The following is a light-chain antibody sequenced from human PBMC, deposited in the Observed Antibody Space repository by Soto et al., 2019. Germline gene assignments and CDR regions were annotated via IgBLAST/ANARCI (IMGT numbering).Light chain of an antibody. J-gene: IGKJ5*01. CDR3: QQYEIVTST. CDR1: HDSRKY. CDR2: DAS. V-gene: IGKV1-33*01. Sequence: LQMTESPSSLSASVGNRGAISCQASHDSRKYLHWYQHKPGKAPKLVIYDASNRATGVPSRLTGSGSATDFTFTSSSLQPEDIVTYYCQQYEIVTSTFGQGTRLEIK.